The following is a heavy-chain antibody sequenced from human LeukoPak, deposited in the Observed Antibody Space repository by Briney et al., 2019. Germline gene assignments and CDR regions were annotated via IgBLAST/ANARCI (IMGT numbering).Heavy chain of an antibody. CDR3: ARNTYYYDS. CDR1: GFSFRTYG. V-gene: IGHV3-33*01. J-gene: IGHJ4*02. CDR2: LWYDGSNK. D-gene: IGHD3-22*01. Sequence: GRSPRLSCAASGFSFRTYGMHWVRQAPGKGLEWVASLWYDGSNKYYADSVKGRFTISRDNSKNTLYLQMNSLRAEDTAVYYCARNTYYYDSWGQGTLVTVSS.